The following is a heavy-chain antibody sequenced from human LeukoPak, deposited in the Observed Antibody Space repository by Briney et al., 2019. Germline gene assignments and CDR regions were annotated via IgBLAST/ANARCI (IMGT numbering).Heavy chain of an antibody. V-gene: IGHV3-9*03. CDR1: GFTFDDYA. Sequence: GGSLRLSCAASGFTFDDYAMHWVRQAPGKGLEWVPGISWNSGSIGYADSVKGRFTISRDNAKNSLYLQMNSLRAEDMALYYCAKASGYSYGSGWFDPWGQGTLVTVSS. CDR3: AKASGYSYGSGWFDP. CDR2: ISWNSGSI. D-gene: IGHD5-18*01. J-gene: IGHJ5*02.